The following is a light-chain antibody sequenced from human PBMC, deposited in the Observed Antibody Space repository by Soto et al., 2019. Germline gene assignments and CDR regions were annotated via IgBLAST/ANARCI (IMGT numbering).Light chain of an antibody. V-gene: IGLV2-14*01. CDR2: EVS. J-gene: IGLJ3*02. CDR1: SSDVGGYNY. CDR3: SSYTSRSTRV. Sequence: QSALTQPASVSGSPGQSITISCTGTSSDVGGYNYVSWYQHHPGKAPKLMIYEVSNRPSGVSNLFSGSKSGNTASLTISGLQAEDEADYYCSSYTSRSTRVFGGGTKLTVL.